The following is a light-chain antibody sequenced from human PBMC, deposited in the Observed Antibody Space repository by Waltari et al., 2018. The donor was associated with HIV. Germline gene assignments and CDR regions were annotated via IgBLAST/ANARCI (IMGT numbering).Light chain of an antibody. Sequence: DVQMTQSPSNLSASVGDTVVITCRASQSIDNWLAWYLQQPGRAPKLLVSRASILESGVSSRFSGSGSGTEFTLTIRSLQPDDVGTYYCQQYSTHYGFGQGTRVE. J-gene: IGKJ2*01. CDR2: RAS. CDR3: QQYSTHYG. CDR1: QSIDNW. V-gene: IGKV1-5*03.